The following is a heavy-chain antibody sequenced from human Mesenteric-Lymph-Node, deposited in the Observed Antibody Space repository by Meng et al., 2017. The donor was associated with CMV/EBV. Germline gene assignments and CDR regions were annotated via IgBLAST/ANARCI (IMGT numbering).Heavy chain of an antibody. V-gene: IGHV3-48*03. D-gene: IGHD3-10*01. Sequence: GESLKISCAASGFTFDDYGMSWVRQAPGKGLEWVSHISSSGSIIYNADSVKGRFTISRDNAKNSLYLQMNSLRVEDTAVYYCARGWGGVGGGYLDYWGQGTLVTVSS. CDR1: GFTFDDYG. CDR3: ARGWGGVGGGYLDY. J-gene: IGHJ4*02. CDR2: ISSSGSII.